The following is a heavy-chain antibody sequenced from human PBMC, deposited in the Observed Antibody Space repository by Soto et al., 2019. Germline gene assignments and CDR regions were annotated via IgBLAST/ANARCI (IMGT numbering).Heavy chain of an antibody. CDR3: ARHLVGYCSGGSCYDRVDAFDI. D-gene: IGHD2-15*01. CDR1: GGAISSYY. Sequence: SETLSLTCTVSGGAISSYYWSWIRQPPGKGLEWIGYISYSGNTNYNPSLKSRVTISVDTPKKQFSLKLSSVTAADTAVYFCARHLVGYCSGGSCYDRVDAFDIWGQGTMVTVSS. J-gene: IGHJ3*02. V-gene: IGHV4-59*08. CDR2: ISYSGNT.